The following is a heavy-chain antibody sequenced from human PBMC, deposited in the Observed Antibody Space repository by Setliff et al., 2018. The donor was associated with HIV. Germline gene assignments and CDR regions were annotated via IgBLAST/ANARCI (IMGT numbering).Heavy chain of an antibody. CDR2: MNPNSGNT. CDR1: GYTFTNYD. CDR3: ARDSRDIVVVIAPEPEPYYYYGMDV. D-gene: IGHD2-15*01. V-gene: IGHV1-8*02. J-gene: IGHJ6*04. Sequence: VKVSCKASGYTFTNYDINWVRQATGQGLEWMGWMNPNSGNTGYAQKFLGRVTMTRNTSISTAYMELRSLRSEDTAVYYCARDSRDIVVVIAPEPEPYYYYGMDVWGEGTTVTVSS.